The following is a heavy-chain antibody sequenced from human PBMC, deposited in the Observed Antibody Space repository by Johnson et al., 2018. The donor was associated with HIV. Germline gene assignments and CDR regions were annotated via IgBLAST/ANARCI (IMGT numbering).Heavy chain of an antibody. J-gene: IGHJ3*02. CDR2: ISYDGTNT. CDR1: DFTFSNNA. D-gene: IGHD1-26*01. Sequence: QVQLVESGGGVVQPGRSLRLSCAASDFTFSNNAIHWVRQAPGKGLEWVAVISYDGTNTYYADSVRGRFTISRDNSRNTVSLQMSSLRTEDTAVYYCVRVPIPSSGSYYPSSVAFDIWGQGTMVTVSS. CDR3: VRVPIPSSGSYYPSSVAFDI. V-gene: IGHV3-30*14.